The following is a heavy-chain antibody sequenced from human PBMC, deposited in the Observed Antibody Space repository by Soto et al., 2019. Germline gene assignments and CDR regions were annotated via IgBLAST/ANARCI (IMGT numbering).Heavy chain of an antibody. D-gene: IGHD2-15*01. CDR2: IYYSGSTGST. Sequence: SETLSLTCTVSGGSISSYYWSWIRQPPGKGLEWIGYIYYSGSTGSTNYNPSLKSRVTISVDTSKNQFSLKLSSVTAADTAVYYCAKASTRDFVGGYCSGGSCPTPYWGQGTLVTVSS. J-gene: IGHJ4*02. CDR3: AKASTRDFVGGYCSGGSCPTPY. V-gene: IGHV4-59*12. CDR1: GGSISSYY.